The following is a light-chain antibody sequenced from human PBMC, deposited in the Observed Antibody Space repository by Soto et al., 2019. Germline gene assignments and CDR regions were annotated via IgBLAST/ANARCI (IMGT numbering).Light chain of an antibody. CDR3: LQYNSFPPT. CDR1: QGIGNG. J-gene: IGKJ3*01. CDR2: GAS. V-gene: IGKV1-17*01. Sequence: DIQMTQSPSSLSASVGDRVTITCRASQGIGNGLGWYQQKPGKAPKRLMYGASSLQSGVQSRFSASGSGTEFTLTISSLKPEDFATNYCLQYNSFPPTFVPGTKVDIK.